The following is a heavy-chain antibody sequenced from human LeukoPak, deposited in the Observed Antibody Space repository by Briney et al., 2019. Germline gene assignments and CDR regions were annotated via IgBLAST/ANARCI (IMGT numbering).Heavy chain of an antibody. CDR3: AKDHYVSGRYDAFDI. CDR1: GFTFSTYG. J-gene: IGHJ3*02. Sequence: GGSLRLSCAASGFTFSTYGMHWVRQAPGKGLEWVAAILYDGSDKYYADSVKGRFTISRDNAKNTLYLQMNSLRAEDTAVYYCAKDHYVSGRYDAFDIWGQGTMVTVSS. CDR2: ILYDGSDK. V-gene: IGHV3-30*18. D-gene: IGHD3-10*01.